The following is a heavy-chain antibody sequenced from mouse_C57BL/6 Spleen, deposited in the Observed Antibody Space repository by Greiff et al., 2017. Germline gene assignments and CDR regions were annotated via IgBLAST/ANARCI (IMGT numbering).Heavy chain of an antibody. CDR3: ARREPRGYFDV. CDR2: ISSGGSYT. J-gene: IGHJ1*03. V-gene: IGHV5-6*02. Sequence: DVQLVESGGDLVKPGGSLKLSCAASGFTFSSYGMSWVRQTPDKRLEWVATISSGGSYTYYPDSVKGRFTISRDNAKNTLYLQMSSLKSEDTAMYYCARREPRGYFDVWGTGTTVTVSS. CDR1: GFTFSSYG.